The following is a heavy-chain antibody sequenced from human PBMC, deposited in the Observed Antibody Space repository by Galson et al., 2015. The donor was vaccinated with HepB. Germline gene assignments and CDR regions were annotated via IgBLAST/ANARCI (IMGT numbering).Heavy chain of an antibody. CDR1: GFSLSTSGVG. D-gene: IGHD6-13*01. Sequence: PALVKPTQTLTLTCTFSGFSLSTSGVGVGWIRQPPGKALEWLALIYWDDDKRYSPSLKSRLTITKDTSKNQVVLTMTNMDPVDTATYYCAHARAAAGTDEGAFDIWGQGTMVTVSS. CDR2: IYWDDDK. J-gene: IGHJ3*02. V-gene: IGHV2-5*02. CDR3: AHARAAAGTDEGAFDI.